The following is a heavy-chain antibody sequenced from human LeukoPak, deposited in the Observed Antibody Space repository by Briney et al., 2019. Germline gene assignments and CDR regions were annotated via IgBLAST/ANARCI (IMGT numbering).Heavy chain of an antibody. CDR2: ISSNGGST. CDR3: AKVLNEVTGLGAFDY. CDR1: GFTFSRYA. V-gene: IGHV3-64*04. Sequence: GGSLRLSCSASGFTFSRYAMHWVRQAPGKGLEYVSAISSNGGSTYYVDSVKGRFTISRDNSKNTLYLQMNSLRAEDTAVYYCAKVLNEVTGLGAFDYWGQGTLVTVSS. J-gene: IGHJ4*02. D-gene: IGHD3-16*01.